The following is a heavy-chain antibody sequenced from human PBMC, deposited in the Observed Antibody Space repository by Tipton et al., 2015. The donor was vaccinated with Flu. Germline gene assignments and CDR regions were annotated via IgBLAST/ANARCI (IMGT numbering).Heavy chain of an antibody. CDR1: GGSITSSNFY. CDR3: ARDRGSSGWSDY. V-gene: IGHV4-39*06. Sequence: TLSLTCSVSGGSITSSNFYWGWVRRPPGGGLEYIGDIYSRGNTYYNPSLQSRVSISVDTSKNQFPLNLRSVTAADTAMYYCARDRGSSGWSDYWGQGTLVTVSS. J-gene: IGHJ4*02. D-gene: IGHD6-19*01. CDR2: IYSRGNT.